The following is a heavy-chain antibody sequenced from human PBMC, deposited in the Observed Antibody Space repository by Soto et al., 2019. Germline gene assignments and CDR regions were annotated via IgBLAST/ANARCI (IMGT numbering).Heavy chain of an antibody. D-gene: IGHD4-4*01. CDR1: GFTFSSYS. CDR2: ISSSSSYI. CDR3: ARDSTVTTPLFDY. J-gene: IGHJ4*02. V-gene: IGHV3-21*01. Sequence: GGSLRLSCAASGFTFSSYSMNLVRQAPGKGLEWVSSISSSSSYIYYADSVKGRLTISRDNAKNSLYLQMNSLRAEDTAVYYCARDSTVTTPLFDYWGQGTLVTVSS.